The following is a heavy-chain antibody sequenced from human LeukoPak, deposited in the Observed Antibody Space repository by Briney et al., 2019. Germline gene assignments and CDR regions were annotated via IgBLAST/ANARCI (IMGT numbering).Heavy chain of an antibody. CDR1: GFTFSSYG. J-gene: IGHJ4*02. CDR3: AREDRGIDYYDSSGYFIDY. Sequence: SGGSLRLSCAASGFTFSSYGMHWVRQAPGKGLEWVAFIRYDGSNKYYADSVKGRFTISRDNSKNTLYLQMNSLRAEDTAVYYCAREDRGIDYYDSSGYFIDYWGQGTLVTVSS. D-gene: IGHD3-22*01. V-gene: IGHV3-30*02. CDR2: IRYDGSNK.